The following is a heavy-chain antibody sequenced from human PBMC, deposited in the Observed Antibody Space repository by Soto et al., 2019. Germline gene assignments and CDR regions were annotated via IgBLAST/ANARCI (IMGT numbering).Heavy chain of an antibody. D-gene: IGHD3-3*01. CDR1: GFTFSNYA. CDR2: ISYDGSNK. CDR3: ASDKRDLRFLEWSYCFDY. V-gene: IGHV3-30-3*01. J-gene: IGHJ4*02. Sequence: QVQLVESGGGVVQPGRSLRLSCAPSGFTFSNYAMHWVRQAPGKGLEWVAVISYDGSNKYYADSVKGRFTISRDNSKNPLYLQMNSLRAEDTAVYYCASDKRDLRFLEWSYCFDYWGQGTLVTVSS.